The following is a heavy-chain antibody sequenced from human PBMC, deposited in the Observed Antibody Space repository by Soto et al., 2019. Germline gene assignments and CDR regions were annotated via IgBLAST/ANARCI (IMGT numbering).Heavy chain of an antibody. CDR1: GFTFCSYS. CDR2: ISSSSSYI. CDR3: ARGGGYCSSTSCYEVPHYYYGMDV. J-gene: IGHJ6*02. D-gene: IGHD2-2*01. Sequence: GGSLRLSCAASGFTFCSYSMNWVRQAPGKGLEWVSSISSSSSYIYYADSVKGRFTISRDNAKNSLYLQMNSLRAEDTAVYYCARGGGYCSSTSCYEVPHYYYGMDVWGQGTTVTVSS. V-gene: IGHV3-21*01.